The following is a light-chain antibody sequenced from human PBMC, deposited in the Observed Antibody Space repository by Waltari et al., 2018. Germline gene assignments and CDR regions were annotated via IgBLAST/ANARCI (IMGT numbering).Light chain of an antibody. CDR1: QSINGY. Sequence: LSCRASQSINGYLAWYQQKPGQAPRLLIYDTSNRATGIPARFSGSGSGTDFTLNISSLEPEDFAVYYCQHRSNWPPLFAFGPGTKVDLK. V-gene: IGKV3-11*01. CDR2: DTS. CDR3: QHRSNWPPLFA. J-gene: IGKJ3*01.